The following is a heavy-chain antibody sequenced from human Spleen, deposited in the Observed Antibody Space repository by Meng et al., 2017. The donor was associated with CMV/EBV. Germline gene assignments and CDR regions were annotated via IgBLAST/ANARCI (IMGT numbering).Heavy chain of an antibody. CDR3: ARGQRVGRSRDAFDI. Sequence: ASVKVSCKASRDTFTGYYTNWVRQAPGQGLEWMGWINFNSGDTNYAQKFQGRVTMTRDTSINTAYMELSRLRSDDTAMYYCARGQRVGRSRDAFDIWGQETMVTVSS. V-gene: IGHV1-2*02. D-gene: IGHD1-14*01. CDR1: RDTFTGYY. J-gene: IGHJ3*02. CDR2: INFNSGDT.